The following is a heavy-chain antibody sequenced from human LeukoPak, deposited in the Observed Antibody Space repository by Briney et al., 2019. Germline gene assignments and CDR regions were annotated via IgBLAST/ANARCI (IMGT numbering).Heavy chain of an antibody. CDR2: INHSGST. D-gene: IGHD2-2*02. CDR3: ARRGRGYCSSTSCYTLNY. J-gene: IGHJ4*02. CDR1: GGSFSGYY. Sequence: SETLSLTCAVYGGSFSGYYWSWIRQPPGKGLEWIGEINHSGSTNYNPSLKSRVTISVDTSKNQFSLKLSSVTAADTAVYYCARRGRGYCSSTSCYTLNYWGQGTLVTVSS. V-gene: IGHV4-34*01.